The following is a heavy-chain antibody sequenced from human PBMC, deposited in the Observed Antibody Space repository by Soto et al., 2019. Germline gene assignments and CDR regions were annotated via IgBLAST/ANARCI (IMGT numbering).Heavy chain of an antibody. V-gene: IGHV1-69*04. J-gene: IGHJ4*02. CDR3: ARDEGLDSSHYYFDY. CDR1: GGTFSSYT. D-gene: IGHD6-13*01. CDR2: IIPILGIA. Sequence: SVKVSCKASGGTFSSYTISWVRQAPGQGLEWMGRIIPILGIANYAQKFQGRVTITADKSTSTAYMELSSLRSEDTAVYYCARDEGLDSSHYYFDYWGQGTLVTVSS.